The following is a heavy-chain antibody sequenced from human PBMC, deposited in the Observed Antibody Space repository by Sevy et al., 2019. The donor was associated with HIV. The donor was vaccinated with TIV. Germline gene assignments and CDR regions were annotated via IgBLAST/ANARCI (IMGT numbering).Heavy chain of an antibody. CDR1: GFTFSSYD. CDR3: AAVVCTFGVDPYEYHHFMDV. V-gene: IGHV3-30*03. D-gene: IGHD3-16*01. CDR2: ISYDGRSK. Sequence: GGSLRLSCTASGFTFSSYDIHWVRQAPGKGLEWVAGISYDGRSKHYADSVKGRFTISRGNAKCTLYLQMDSLRVEDTAVFYCAAVVCTFGVDPYEYHHFMDVSGKGTTVTVSS. J-gene: IGHJ6*03.